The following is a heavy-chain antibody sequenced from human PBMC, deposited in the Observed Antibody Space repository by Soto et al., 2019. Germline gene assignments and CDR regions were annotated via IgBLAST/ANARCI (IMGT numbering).Heavy chain of an antibody. D-gene: IGHD3-10*01. Sequence: GESLKISCKGSGYSFTSYWIGWVRQMPGKGLEWMGIIYPGDSDTGYSPSFQGQVTISADKSISTAYLQWSSLKASDTAMYYCARQSTGGLYYYYYYGMDVWGQGTSVTVSS. V-gene: IGHV5-51*01. CDR3: ARQSTGGLYYYYYYGMDV. J-gene: IGHJ6*02. CDR2: IYPGDSDT. CDR1: GYSFTSYW.